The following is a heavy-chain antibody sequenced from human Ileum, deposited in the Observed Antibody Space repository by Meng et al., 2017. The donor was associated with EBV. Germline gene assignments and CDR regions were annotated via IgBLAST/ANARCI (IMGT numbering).Heavy chain of an antibody. V-gene: IGHV4-61*01. CDR1: GGSVTSGTNY. CDR2: VHHTGAT. J-gene: IGHJ4*02. Sequence: QPQESGPGLLKPSDTLSLTCTGSGGSVTSGTNYWSWLRQPPGSRLEFIGYVHHTGATNYNPSLVRRATVSVDTSKSQFSLHLTSVTAADTAVYYCARGYSYSYYFYFDYWGQGILVTVSS. CDR3: ARGYSYSYYFYFDY. D-gene: IGHD1-26*01.